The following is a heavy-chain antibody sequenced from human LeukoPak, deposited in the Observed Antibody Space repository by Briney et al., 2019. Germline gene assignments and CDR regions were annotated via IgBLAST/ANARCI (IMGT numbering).Heavy chain of an antibody. CDR1: GDSVTSSSYS. J-gene: IGHJ5*02. CDR3: ARAHFIYSITWFWFDP. CDR2: IQHTGTT. V-gene: IGHV4-39*02. Sequence: SETLSLTCTVSGDSVTSSSYSCGWLRQPPGKGLEWIGSIQHTGTTFYNPSFKSRVTISVDTSKNQFSLTLNSVTAADTAVYYCARAHFIYSITWFWFDPWGQGILVTVSS. D-gene: IGHD3-3*02.